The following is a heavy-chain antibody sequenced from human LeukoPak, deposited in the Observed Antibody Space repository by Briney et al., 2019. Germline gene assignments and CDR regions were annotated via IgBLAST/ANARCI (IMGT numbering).Heavy chain of an antibody. CDR2: ISYDGSNK. J-gene: IGHJ4*02. CDR1: GFTFSSYA. V-gene: IGHV3-30-3*01. Sequence: GRSLRLSCAASGFTFSSYAMHWVRQAPGKGLEWVAVISYDGSNKYYADSVKGRFTISRDNSKNTLYLQMNSLRAEDTAVYYCAKVIAARPGYFDYWGQGTLVTVSS. CDR3: AKVIAARPGYFDY. D-gene: IGHD6-6*01.